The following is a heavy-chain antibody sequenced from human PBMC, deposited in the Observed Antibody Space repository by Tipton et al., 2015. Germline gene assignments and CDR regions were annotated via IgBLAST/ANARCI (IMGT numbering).Heavy chain of an antibody. Sequence: TLSLTCNVSGGSITSYYWSWIRQPPGKGLEWIGYIYYSGSTKYSPSLKSRVTISVDSSKTQLSLKLRSVTAADTAVYYCARFRFDYFDYWGHGTLVTVSS. CDR3: ARFRFDYFDY. V-gene: IGHV4-59*01. D-gene: IGHD3-3*01. CDR2: IYYSGST. CDR1: GGSITSYY. J-gene: IGHJ4*01.